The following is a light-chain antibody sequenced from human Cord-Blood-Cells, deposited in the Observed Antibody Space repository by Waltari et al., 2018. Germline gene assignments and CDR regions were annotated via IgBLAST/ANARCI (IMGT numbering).Light chain of an antibody. V-gene: IGKV3-11*01. J-gene: IGKJ3*01. CDR1: QSVSSY. Sequence: DIVLTQSPATLSLSPGERATLPCRASQSVSSYLAGYQQKPGQAPRLLIYDASNRATGIPARFSGSGSGTDFTLTISSLEPEDFAVYYCQQRSNWPRFTFGPGTKVDIK. CDR2: DAS. CDR3: QQRSNWPRFT.